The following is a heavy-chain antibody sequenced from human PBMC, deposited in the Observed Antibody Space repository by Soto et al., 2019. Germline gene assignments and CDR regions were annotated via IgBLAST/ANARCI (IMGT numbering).Heavy chain of an antibody. Sequence: KPSETLSLTCAVSGYSISSGYYWGWIRQPPGKGLEWIGSIYHSGSTYYNPSLKSRVTISVDTSKNQFSLKLSSVTAADTAVYYCAREIDSSGYYPSYFDYWGQGTLVTVSS. D-gene: IGHD3-22*01. CDR1: GYSISSGYY. V-gene: IGHV4-38-2*02. CDR2: IYHSGST. J-gene: IGHJ4*02. CDR3: AREIDSSGYYPSYFDY.